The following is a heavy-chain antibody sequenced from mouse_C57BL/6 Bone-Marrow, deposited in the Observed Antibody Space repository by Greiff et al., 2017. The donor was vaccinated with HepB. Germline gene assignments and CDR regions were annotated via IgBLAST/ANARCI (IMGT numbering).Heavy chain of an antibody. V-gene: IGHV5-4*01. CDR1: GFTFSSYA. CDR3: AREGGNWVFAY. J-gene: IGHJ3*01. Sequence: EVQLMESGGGLVKPGGSLKLSCAASGFTFSSYAMSWVRQTPEKRLEWVATISDGGSYTYYPDNVKGRFTISRDNAKNNLYLQMSHLKSEDTAMYYCAREGGNWVFAYWGQGTLVTVSA. CDR2: ISDGGSYT. D-gene: IGHD4-1*01.